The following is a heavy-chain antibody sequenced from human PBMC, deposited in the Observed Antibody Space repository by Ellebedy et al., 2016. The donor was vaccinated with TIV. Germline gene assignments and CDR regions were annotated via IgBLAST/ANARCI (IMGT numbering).Heavy chain of an antibody. CDR3: AREGYGSGSYLLFDY. J-gene: IGHJ4*02. CDR2: INPSGGST. Sequence: ASVKVSCKASGYTFTTHYMHWVRQAPGQGLEWMGIINPSGGSTTYAQKFQGRVTMTRDTSTSTVYMDLSSLTSEDTAVYYCAREGYGSGSYLLFDYWGQGTLVTVSS. CDR1: GYTFTTHY. V-gene: IGHV1-46*01. D-gene: IGHD3-10*01.